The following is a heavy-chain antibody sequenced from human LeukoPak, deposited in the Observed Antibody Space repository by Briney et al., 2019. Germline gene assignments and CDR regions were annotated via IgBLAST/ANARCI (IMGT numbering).Heavy chain of an antibody. CDR3: VRHDGRGGATMGAFDS. V-gene: IGHV4-39*01. CDR2: VYYGRTT. J-gene: IGHJ5*01. D-gene: IGHD5-12*01. Sequence: SETLSLTCTVSAGSFISSSHHWGWIRQSPGKGLERIGTVYYGRTTYYNPSLDGRVTISLGTSANHFSLQLNSVTAADTAVYYCVRHDGRGGATMGAFDSWGQGSLVTVSS. CDR1: AGSFISSSHH.